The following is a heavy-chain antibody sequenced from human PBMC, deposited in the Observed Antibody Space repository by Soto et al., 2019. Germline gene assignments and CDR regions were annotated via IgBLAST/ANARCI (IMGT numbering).Heavy chain of an antibody. J-gene: IGHJ6*03. CDR1: GFTFSSYG. CDR2: IWYDGSNK. V-gene: IGHV3-33*01. CDR3: ARDEGSGTLYYMDV. Sequence: GGSLRLSCAASGFTFSSYGMHWVRQAPGKGLEWVAVIWYDGSNKYYADSVKGQFTISRDNSKNTLYLQMNSLRAEDTAVYYCARDEGSGTLYYMDVWGKGTTVTVSS. D-gene: IGHD3-10*01.